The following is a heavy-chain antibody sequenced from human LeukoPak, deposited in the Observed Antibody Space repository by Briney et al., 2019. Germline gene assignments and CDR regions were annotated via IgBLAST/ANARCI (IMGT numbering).Heavy chain of an antibody. CDR1: GFTFSSYA. CDR2: ISGSGGST. CDR3: AKDLGGYSYGYSY. V-gene: IGHV3-23*01. J-gene: IGHJ4*02. Sequence: PGGSLRLSCAASGFTFSSYAMSWVRQAPGKGLEWVSAISGSGGSTYYADSVKGRFTISRDNSKNTLYLQMNCLRAEDTAVYYCAKDLGGYSYGYSYWGQGTLVTVSS. D-gene: IGHD5-18*01.